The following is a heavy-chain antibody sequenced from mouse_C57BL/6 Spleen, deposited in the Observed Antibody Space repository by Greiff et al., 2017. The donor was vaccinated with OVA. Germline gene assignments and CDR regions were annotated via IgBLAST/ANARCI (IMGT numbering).Heavy chain of an antibody. V-gene: IGHV1-42*01. Sequence: VQLKESGPELVKPGASVKISCKASGYSFTGYYMNWVKQSPEKSLEWIGEINPSTGGTTYNQKFKAKATLTVDKSSSTAYMQLKSLTSEDSAVYYCARVGYYYGSSGAMDYWGQGTSVTVSS. CDR2: INPSTGGT. D-gene: IGHD1-1*01. J-gene: IGHJ4*01. CDR1: GYSFTGYY. CDR3: ARVGYYYGSSGAMDY.